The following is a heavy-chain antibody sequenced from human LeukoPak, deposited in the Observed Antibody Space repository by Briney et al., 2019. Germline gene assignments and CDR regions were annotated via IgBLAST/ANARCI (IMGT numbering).Heavy chain of an antibody. D-gene: IGHD3-3*01. CDR2: TSSDGSKK. V-gene: IGHV3-30-3*01. J-gene: IGHJ4*02. Sequence: PGGSLRLSCAASGFTFSGYVMHWVRQAPGKGLEWVAVTSSDGSKKYYADSVRGRFTISRDNTKNTLYLQMNSLRSEDTAVYYCARRGYDFLRGYYFDYWGQGTLVTVSS. CDR3: ARRGYDFLRGYYFDY. CDR1: GFTFSGYV.